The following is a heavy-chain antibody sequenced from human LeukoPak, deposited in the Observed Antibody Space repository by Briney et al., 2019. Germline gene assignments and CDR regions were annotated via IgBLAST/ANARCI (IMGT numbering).Heavy chain of an antibody. J-gene: IGHJ4*01. CDR3: ARGGGIGYSYF. D-gene: IGHD3-10*01. V-gene: IGHV4-59*01. CDR1: GDSIGSYY. Sequence: PSETLSLTCTVSGDSIGSYYWTWIRQPPGKRLEWIGYIYYTGSTNYNPSLQSRVIMSLDTSKNQFSLKLTSVTPSDTAVYYCARGGGIGYSYFWGHGTRVTVSS. CDR2: IYYTGST.